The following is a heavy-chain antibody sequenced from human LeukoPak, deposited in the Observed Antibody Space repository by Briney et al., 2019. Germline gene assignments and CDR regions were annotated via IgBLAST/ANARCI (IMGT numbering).Heavy chain of an antibody. Sequence: GGSLRPSCAASGFTLSSYSMNWVRQAPGKGLEWVSSISSSSSYIYYADSVKGRFTISRDNAKNSLYLQMNSLRAEDTAVYYCASVYYDSSGYYYYGMDVWGQGTTVTVSS. CDR1: GFTLSSYS. V-gene: IGHV3-21*01. J-gene: IGHJ6*02. D-gene: IGHD3-22*01. CDR2: ISSSSSYI. CDR3: ASVYYDSSGYYYYGMDV.